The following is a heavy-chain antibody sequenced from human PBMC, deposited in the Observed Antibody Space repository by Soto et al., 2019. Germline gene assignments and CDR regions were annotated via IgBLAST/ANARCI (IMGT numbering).Heavy chain of an antibody. V-gene: IGHV4-34*01. CDR2: INYSGST. D-gene: IGHD3-22*01. CDR1: GGSFSDYD. CDR3: ASRVTYYYDSSGYLRHGEYYFDY. Sequence: PSETLSLTCAVYGGSFSDYDWSWIRQPPGKGLEWIGEINYSGSTNYNPSLKSRVTISVDTSKNQFSLKLSSVTAADTAVYYCASRVTYYYDSSGYLRHGEYYFDYWGQGTLVTVSS. J-gene: IGHJ4*02.